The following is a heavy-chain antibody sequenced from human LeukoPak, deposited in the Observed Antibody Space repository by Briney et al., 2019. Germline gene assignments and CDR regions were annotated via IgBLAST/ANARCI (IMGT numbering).Heavy chain of an antibody. V-gene: IGHV4-34*01. D-gene: IGHD6-19*01. CDR2: INHSGST. Sequence: PSETLSLTCAVYGGSFSGYYWSWIRQPPGKGLEWIGEINHSGSTNYNPSLKSRVTISVDTSKNQFSLKLSSVTAADTAVYYCARVSGSSGWYVADYYYYYMDVWGKGTTVTVSS. CDR3: ARVSGSSGWYVADYYYYYMDV. J-gene: IGHJ6*03. CDR1: GGSFSGYY.